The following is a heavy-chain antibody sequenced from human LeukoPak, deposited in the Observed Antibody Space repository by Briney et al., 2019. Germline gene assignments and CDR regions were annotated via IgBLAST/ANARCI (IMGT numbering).Heavy chain of an antibody. Sequence: GGSLRLSCAASGFTVSSNYMSWVRQAPGKGLEWVSVICSGGSTYYADSVKGRFTISRDNSKNTLYLQMNSLRAEDTAVYYCARGEQWLTPLFDYWGQGTLVTVSS. D-gene: IGHD6-19*01. CDR1: GFTVSSNY. V-gene: IGHV3-53*01. J-gene: IGHJ4*02. CDR2: ICSGGST. CDR3: ARGEQWLTPLFDY.